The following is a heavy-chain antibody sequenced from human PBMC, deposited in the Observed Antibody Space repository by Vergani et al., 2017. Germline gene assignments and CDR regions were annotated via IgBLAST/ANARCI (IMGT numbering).Heavy chain of an antibody. J-gene: IGHJ4*02. V-gene: IGHV3-23*01. Sequence: TASGFTFSSYAMSWVHQAPGKGLEWVPAISGSGGSTYYADSVKGRFTISRDNSKNTLYLQMNSLRAEDTAVYYCAKDGDYSNYDLSFDYWGQGTLVTVSS. D-gene: IGHD4-11*01. CDR1: GFTFSSYA. CDR2: ISGSGGST. CDR3: AKDGDYSNYDLSFDY.